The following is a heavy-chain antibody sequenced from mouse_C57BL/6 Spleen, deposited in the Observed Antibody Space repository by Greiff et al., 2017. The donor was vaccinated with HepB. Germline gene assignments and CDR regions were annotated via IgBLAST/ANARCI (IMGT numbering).Heavy chain of an antibody. CDR2: IDPSDSYT. CDR1: GYTFTSYW. CDR3: ARSIKGTVANFDY. J-gene: IGHJ2*01. Sequence: QVQLQQPGAELVRPGTSVKLSCKASGYTFTSYWMHWVKQRPGQGLEWIGVIDPSDSYTNYNQKFKGKATLTADKSSSTAYMQLSSLTSEDSAVYFCARSIKGTVANFDYWGQGTTLTVSS. V-gene: IGHV1-59*01. D-gene: IGHD1-1*01.